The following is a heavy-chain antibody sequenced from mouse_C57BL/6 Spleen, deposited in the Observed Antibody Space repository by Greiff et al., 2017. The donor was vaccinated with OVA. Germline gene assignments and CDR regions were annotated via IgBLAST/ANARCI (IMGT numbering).Heavy chain of an antibody. CDR1: GYTFTEYT. D-gene: IGHD2-4*01. Sequence: QVQLQQSGAELVKPGASVKLSCKASGYTFTEYTIHWVKQRSGQGLEWIGWFYPGRGSIKYNEKFKDKATLTADKSSSTVYMELSRLTSEDSAVYFCARHEDEGLRREAWFAYWGQGTLVTVSA. CDR3: ARHEDEGLRREAWFAY. CDR2: FYPGRGSI. V-gene: IGHV1-62-2*01. J-gene: IGHJ3*01.